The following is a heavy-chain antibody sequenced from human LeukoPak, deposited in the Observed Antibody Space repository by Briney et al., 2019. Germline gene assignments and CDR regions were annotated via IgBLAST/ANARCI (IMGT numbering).Heavy chain of an antibody. Sequence: GGSLRLSCAASGFTFSDYYMSWIRQAPGKGLEWVSSISSSGSTIYYADSVKGRFTISRDNSKNTLYLQMNSLRAEDTAVYYCASEIIFGSFDYWGQGTLVTVSS. CDR3: ASEIIFGSFDY. CDR1: GFTFSDYY. V-gene: IGHV3-11*04. CDR2: ISSSGSTI. D-gene: IGHD3-3*01. J-gene: IGHJ4*02.